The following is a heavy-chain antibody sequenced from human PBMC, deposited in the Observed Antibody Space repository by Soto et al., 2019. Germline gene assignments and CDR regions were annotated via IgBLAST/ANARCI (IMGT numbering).Heavy chain of an antibody. Sequence: QVQLQESGPGLVKPSQTLSLTCPVSGGSISSGGYYWSWIRQHPGKGLEWIGYIYYSGSTYYNPSLKRRVTIAVDTSKNQFSLKLSSVTAADTAVYYCARVRVGYDILTGYYVDYFDYWGQGTLVTVSS. V-gene: IGHV4-31*03. CDR3: ARVRVGYDILTGYYVDYFDY. J-gene: IGHJ4*02. CDR1: GGSISSGGYY. D-gene: IGHD3-9*01. CDR2: IYYSGST.